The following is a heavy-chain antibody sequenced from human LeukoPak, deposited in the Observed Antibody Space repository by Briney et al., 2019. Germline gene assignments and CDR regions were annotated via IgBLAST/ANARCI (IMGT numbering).Heavy chain of an antibody. Sequence: ASVKVSCKASGYTFTGYYMHWVRQAPGQGLEWMAWIKPNSGGTNYAQQFQGRVTMIRDTSISTAYMELSRLRSDDTAVYYCAREVVPGLLLPTPPGNWFDPWGQGTLVTVSS. V-gene: IGHV1-2*02. CDR2: IKPNSGGT. D-gene: IGHD2-2*01. CDR1: GYTFTGYY. CDR3: AREVVPGLLLPTPPGNWFDP. J-gene: IGHJ5*02.